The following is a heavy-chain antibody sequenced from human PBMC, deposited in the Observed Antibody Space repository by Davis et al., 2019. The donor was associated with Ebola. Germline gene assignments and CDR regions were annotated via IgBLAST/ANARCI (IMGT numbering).Heavy chain of an antibody. V-gene: IGHV3-53*01. CDR3: ARGRGYSYGRYYFDY. D-gene: IGHD5-18*01. Sequence: GESLKISCAASGFTVSSNYMSWVRQAPGKGLEWASVIYSGGSTYYADSVKGRFTISRDNSKNTLYLQMNSLRAEDTAVYYCARGRGYSYGRYYFDYWGQGTLVTVSS. CDR2: IYSGGST. CDR1: GFTVSSNY. J-gene: IGHJ4*02.